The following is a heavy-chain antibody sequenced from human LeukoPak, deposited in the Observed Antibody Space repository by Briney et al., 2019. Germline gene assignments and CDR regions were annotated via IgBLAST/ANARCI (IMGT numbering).Heavy chain of an antibody. J-gene: IGHJ5*02. V-gene: IGHV3-74*01. D-gene: IGHD6-13*01. CDR1: GFTFSSYW. CDR3: AREGGSSSWWWNNWFDP. Sequence: PGGSLRLSCAASGFTFSSYWMHWVRQAPGKGLVWVSRINSDGSSTSYADSVKGRFTISRDNAKNTPYLQMNSLRAEDTAVYYCAREGGSSSWWWNNWFDPWGQGTLVTVSS. CDR2: INSDGSST.